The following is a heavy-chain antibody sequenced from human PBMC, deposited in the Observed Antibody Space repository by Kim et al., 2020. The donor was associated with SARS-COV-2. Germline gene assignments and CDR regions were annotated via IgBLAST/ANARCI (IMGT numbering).Heavy chain of an antibody. Sequence: GGSLRLSCAASGFTFSSYWMHWVRQAPGKGLVWVSRINSDGSSTSYADSVKGRFTISRDNAKNTLYLQMNSLRAEDTAVYYCARQKITIFGVAKYFDYWGQGTLVTVSS. CDR3: ARQKITIFGVAKYFDY. CDR2: INSDGSST. J-gene: IGHJ4*02. D-gene: IGHD3-3*01. CDR1: GFTFSSYW. V-gene: IGHV3-74*01.